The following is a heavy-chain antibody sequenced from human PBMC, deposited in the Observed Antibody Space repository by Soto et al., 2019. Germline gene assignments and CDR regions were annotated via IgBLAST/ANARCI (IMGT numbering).Heavy chain of an antibody. CDR3: ARGLYRSGWYRNYYGMDV. D-gene: IGHD6-19*01. CDR1: GGSFSGYY. J-gene: IGHJ6*02. CDR2: INHSGST. Sequence: SETLSLTCAVYGGSFSGYYWSWIRQPPGKGLEWIGEINHSGSTNYNPSLKSRVTISVDTSKNQFSLKLSSVTAADTAVYYCARGLYRSGWYRNYYGMDVWGQGTTVTVSS. V-gene: IGHV4-34*01.